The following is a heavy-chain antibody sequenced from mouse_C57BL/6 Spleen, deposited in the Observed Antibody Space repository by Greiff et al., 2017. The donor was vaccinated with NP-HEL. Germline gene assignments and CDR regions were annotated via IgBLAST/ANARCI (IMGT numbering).Heavy chain of an antibody. J-gene: IGHJ2*01. CDR1: GFSFNTYA. CDR2: IRRKSNNYET. CDR3: VSETGKGYFDY. Sequence: EVQLVESGGGLVQPKGSLKLSCAASGFSFNTYAMHWVRQAPGQGLEWVARIRRKSNNYETYYADSVKDRFTVSRDDSESMLYLQMNNLKTEDTAMYYCVSETGKGYFDYWGQGTTLTVSS. V-gene: IGHV10-1*01. D-gene: IGHD4-1*01.